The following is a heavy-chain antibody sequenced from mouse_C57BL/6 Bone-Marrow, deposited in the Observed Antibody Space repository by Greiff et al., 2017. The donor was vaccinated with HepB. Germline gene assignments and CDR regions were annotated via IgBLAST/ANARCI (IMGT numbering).Heavy chain of an antibody. CDR2: ISYDGSN. J-gene: IGHJ3*01. CDR3: ARGSQLRLKAY. Sequence: VQLKESGPGLVKPSQSLSLTCSVTGYSITSGYYWNWIRQFPGNKLEWMGYISYDGSNNYNPSLKNRISITRDTSKNQFFLKLNSVTTEDTATYYCARGSQLRLKAYWGQGTLVTVSA. D-gene: IGHD3-2*02. CDR1: GYSITSGYY. V-gene: IGHV3-6*01.